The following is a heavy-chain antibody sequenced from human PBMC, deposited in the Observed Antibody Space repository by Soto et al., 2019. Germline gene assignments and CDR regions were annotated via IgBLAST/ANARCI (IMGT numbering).Heavy chain of an antibody. J-gene: IGHJ4*02. V-gene: IGHV1-18*01. CDR1: GFS. CDR2: ISLYSGNT. Sequence: QVQLVQSGAEVKRPGASVRVSCKAPGFSISWVRQVPGQGLEWMGWISLYSGNTDSAQKFEGRLTLGTDTSTGTCYMELRSLRFVDTAGYYCAIDEPRTMVGDYWGQGPLVTVSA. D-gene: IGHD2-8*01. CDR3: AIDEPRTMVGDY.